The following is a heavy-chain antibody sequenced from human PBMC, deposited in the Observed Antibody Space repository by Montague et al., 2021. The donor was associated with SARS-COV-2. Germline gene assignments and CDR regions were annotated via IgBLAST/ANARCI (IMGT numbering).Heavy chain of an antibody. CDR3: ASGDDNGSGYFEV. V-gene: IGHV4-59*12. CDR2: INHSGSA. Sequence: SETLSLTCTVFGGSISNCYWSWIRQPPGKGLELIGNINHSGSANYNPSLRSRVTISVYTSTNQFSLKLNSVTAADAAVYYCASGDDNGSGYFEVWGQGTTVTVSS. J-gene: IGHJ6*02. D-gene: IGHD1-26*01. CDR1: GGSISNCY.